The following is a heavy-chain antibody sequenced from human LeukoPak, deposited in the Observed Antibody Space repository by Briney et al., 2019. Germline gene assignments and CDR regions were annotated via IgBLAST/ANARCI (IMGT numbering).Heavy chain of an antibody. CDR1: GYTFTGYY. CDR3: ASRDGYNYYFDY. D-gene: IGHD5-24*01. V-gene: IGHV1-69*05. CDR2: IIPIFGTA. Sequence: SVKVSCKASGYTFTGYYMHWVRQAPGQGLEWMGRIIPIFGTANYAQKFQGRVTITTDESTSTAYMELSSLRSEATAVYYCASRDGYNYYFDYWGQGTLVTVSS. J-gene: IGHJ4*02.